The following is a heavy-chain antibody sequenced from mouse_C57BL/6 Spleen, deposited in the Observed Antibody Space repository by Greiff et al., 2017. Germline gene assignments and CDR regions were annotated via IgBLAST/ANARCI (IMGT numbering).Heavy chain of an antibody. CDR3: ARRGGITTRNYFDY. CDR1: GYSITSGYY. Sequence: ESGPGLVKPSQSLSLTCSVTGYSITSGYYWNWIRQFPGNKLEWMGYISYDGSNNYNPSLKNRISITRDTSKNQFFLKLNSVTTEDTATYYCARRGGITTRNYFDYWGQGTTLTVSS. J-gene: IGHJ2*01. CDR2: ISYDGSN. V-gene: IGHV3-6*01. D-gene: IGHD2-4*01.